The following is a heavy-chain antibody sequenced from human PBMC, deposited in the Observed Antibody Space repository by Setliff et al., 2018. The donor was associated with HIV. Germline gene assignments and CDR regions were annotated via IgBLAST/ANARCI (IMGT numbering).Heavy chain of an antibody. J-gene: IGHJ4*02. V-gene: IGHV4-61*05. CDR3: ARHVGYSSASLDY. Sequence: SETLSLTCTVSGGSIARSYLYWGWIRQPPGKGLEWIGYIYYSGTTNYNPSLKSRVTISVDTSKNQFSLKLSSVTAADTAVYYCARHVGYSSASLDYWGQGTLVTVSS. D-gene: IGHD6-6*01. CDR1: GGSIARSYLY. CDR2: IYYSGTT.